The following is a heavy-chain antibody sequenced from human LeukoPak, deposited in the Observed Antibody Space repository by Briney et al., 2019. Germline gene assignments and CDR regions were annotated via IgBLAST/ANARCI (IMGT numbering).Heavy chain of an antibody. Sequence: SETLSLTCTVSGGSISSGDYYWSWIRQPPGKGLEWIGYIYYSGSTYYNPSLKSRVTISVDTSKNQFSLKLSSVTAADTAVYYCARGGYYYDSSGYPLDYWGQGTLVTVSS. CDR1: GGSISSGDYY. V-gene: IGHV4-30-4*01. J-gene: IGHJ4*02. CDR3: ARGGYYYDSSGYPLDY. D-gene: IGHD3-22*01. CDR2: IYYSGST.